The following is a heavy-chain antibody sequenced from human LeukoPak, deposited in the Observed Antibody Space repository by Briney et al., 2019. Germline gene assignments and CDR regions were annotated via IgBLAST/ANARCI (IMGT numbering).Heavy chain of an antibody. Sequence: PGGSLRLSCAASGFTFSSYAMSWVRQAPGKGLEWVSAISGSGGSTYYADSVEGRFTISRDNSKNTLYLQMNSLRAEDTAVYYCATGGIYTGDWFDPWGQGTLVTVSS. CDR3: ATGGIYTGDWFDP. CDR2: ISGSGGST. V-gene: IGHV3-23*01. J-gene: IGHJ5*02. CDR1: GFTFSSYA. D-gene: IGHD6-13*01.